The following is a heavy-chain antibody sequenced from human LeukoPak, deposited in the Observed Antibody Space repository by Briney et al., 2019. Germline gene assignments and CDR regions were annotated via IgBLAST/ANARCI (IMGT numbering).Heavy chain of an antibody. CDR3: ASKYYSGYFDY. CDR2: IYYSGST. D-gene: IGHD3-10*01. Sequence: LGTLSLTCTVSGGSISSSSYYWGWIRQPPGKGLEWIGSIYYSGSTYYNPSLKSRVTISVDTSKNQFSLKLSSVTAADTAVYYCASKYYSGYFDYWGQGTLVTVSS. J-gene: IGHJ4*02. V-gene: IGHV4-39*01. CDR1: GGSISSSSYY.